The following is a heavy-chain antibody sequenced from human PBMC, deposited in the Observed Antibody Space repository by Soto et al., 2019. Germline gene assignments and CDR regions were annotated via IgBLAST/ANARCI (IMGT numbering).Heavy chain of an antibody. CDR3: ARGQRFSDWFDP. Sequence: ETLSLTCTVTGGAISGYYWTWIRQSDGEGLEWIGRIYSSGSTNYNPSLKSRVTISLDTSMNYFSLRLSSVTAADTAVYYCARGQRFSDWFDPWGQGTLVTVSS. V-gene: IGHV4-4*07. CDR2: IYSSGST. CDR1: GGAISGYY. D-gene: IGHD3-3*01. J-gene: IGHJ5*02.